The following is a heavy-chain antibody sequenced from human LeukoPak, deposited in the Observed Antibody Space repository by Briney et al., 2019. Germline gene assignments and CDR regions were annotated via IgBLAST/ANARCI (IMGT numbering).Heavy chain of an antibody. CDR2: INWNGGST. CDR3: AGGKTSRYYYYGMDV. Sequence: GGSLRLSCAASGFTFDDYGMSWVRQAPGKGLEWVSGINWNGGSTGYADSVKGRFTISRDNAKNSLYLQMNTLRAEDTALYYCAGGKTSRYYYYGMDVWGQGTTVTVSS. CDR1: GFTFDDYG. V-gene: IGHV3-20*04. J-gene: IGHJ6*02.